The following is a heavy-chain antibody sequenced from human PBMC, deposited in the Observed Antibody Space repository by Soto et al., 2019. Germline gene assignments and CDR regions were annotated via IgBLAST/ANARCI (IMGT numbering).Heavy chain of an antibody. D-gene: IGHD3-16*01. CDR3: AGERGTVGDFDY. J-gene: IGHJ4*02. V-gene: IGHV4-34*01. CDR2: INHSGST. CDR1: GGSFSGYY. Sequence: SETLSLTCAVYGGSFSGYYWNWIRQPPGKGLEWIGEINHSGSTNYNPSLKSRVTISVDTSKNQFSLKLSSVTAADTAVYYCAGERGTVGDFDYWGQGTLVTVSS.